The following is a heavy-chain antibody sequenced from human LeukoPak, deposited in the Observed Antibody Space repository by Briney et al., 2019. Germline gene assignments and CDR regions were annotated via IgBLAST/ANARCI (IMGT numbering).Heavy chain of an antibody. Sequence: PSETLSPTCTVSGGSISSYYWSWIRQPAGKGLEWIGRIYTSGSTNYNPSLKSRVTMSVDTSKNQFSLKLSSVIAADTAVYYCASFGVVRSSRYYFDYWGQGTLITVSS. V-gene: IGHV4-4*07. D-gene: IGHD3-3*01. CDR2: IYTSGST. CDR3: ASFGVVRSSRYYFDY. CDR1: GGSISSYY. J-gene: IGHJ4*02.